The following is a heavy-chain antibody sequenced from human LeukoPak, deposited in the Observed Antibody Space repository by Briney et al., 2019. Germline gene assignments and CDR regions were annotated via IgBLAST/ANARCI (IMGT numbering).Heavy chain of an antibody. CDR2: IYYSGTT. J-gene: IGHJ4*02. V-gene: IGHV4-39*07. CDR1: VGSITSSSYY. D-gene: IGHD3-10*01. CDR3: ARTGINMVRGDDY. Sequence: PSETLSLTCTVSVGSITSSSYYWGWIRQPPGKELEWIGSIYYSGTTYYNPSLKSRVTISVDTAKNQFSLKLSSVTAADTAVYYCARTGINMVRGDDYWGQGTLVTVSS.